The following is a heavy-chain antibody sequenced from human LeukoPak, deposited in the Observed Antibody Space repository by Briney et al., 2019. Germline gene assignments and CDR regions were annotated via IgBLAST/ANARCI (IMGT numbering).Heavy chain of an antibody. CDR1: GFTFSSYA. CDR2: TTGSGGSR. D-gene: IGHD4-17*01. V-gene: IGHV3-23*01. Sequence: PGGSLRLSCAASGFTFSSYAMSWVRQAPGKGLEWVSATTGSGGSRFYAESVKGRFTISRDNSKKTLFLEMNSLRAEDTAVYFCAKHMWDAAPPTPVTSDFWGQGILVTVSS. J-gene: IGHJ4*02. CDR3: AKHMWDAAPPTPVTSDF.